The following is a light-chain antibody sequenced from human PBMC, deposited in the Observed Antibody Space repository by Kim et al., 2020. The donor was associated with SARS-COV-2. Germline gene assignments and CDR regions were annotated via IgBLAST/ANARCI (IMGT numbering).Light chain of an antibody. Sequence: SSELTQDPSVSVALGQTVMITCQGDSLKAYYATWYQQKPGQAPVLVLYGENYRPSGIADRFSGSSSGDRAYLTITGAQADDEADYYCSSRDNTGHFRLFGGGTRLTVL. CDR2: GEN. CDR3: SSRDNTGHFRL. J-gene: IGLJ3*02. V-gene: IGLV3-19*01. CDR1: SLKAYY.